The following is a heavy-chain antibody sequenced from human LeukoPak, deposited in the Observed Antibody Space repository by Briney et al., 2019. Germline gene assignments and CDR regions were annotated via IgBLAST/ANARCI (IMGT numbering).Heavy chain of an antibody. CDR2: IIPIFGTA. V-gene: IGHV1-69*05. J-gene: IGHJ4*02. CDR3: ARDSLGDYYDSSGLPDY. CDR1: GDTFSRYA. Sequence: GSSVKVTCKASGDTFSRYAISWVRQAPGQGLEWMGGIIPIFGTANYAQKFQGRVTMTRDTSTSTVYMELSSLRSEDTAVYYCARDSLGDYYDSSGLPDYWGQGTLVTVSS. D-gene: IGHD3-22*01.